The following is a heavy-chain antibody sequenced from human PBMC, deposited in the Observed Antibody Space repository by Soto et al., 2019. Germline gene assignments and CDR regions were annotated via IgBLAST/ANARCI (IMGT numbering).Heavy chain of an antibody. CDR3: ARDQGGEFLKGSGRDV. Sequence: QVQLQESGPGLVKPSETLSLTCTVSGDSISRYYWSWIRLSPGKGLEWIGYIYYSGETNYNPAVKSRVTISVDRTKNQFSLKPSSVTAADTAVYYCARDQGGEFLKGSGRDVWGQGTTVTVSS. D-gene: IGHD3-10*01. V-gene: IGHV4-59*01. CDR1: GDSISRYY. CDR2: IYYSGET. J-gene: IGHJ6*02.